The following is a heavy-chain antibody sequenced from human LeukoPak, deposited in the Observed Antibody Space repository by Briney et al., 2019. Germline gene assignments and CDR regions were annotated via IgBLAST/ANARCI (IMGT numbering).Heavy chain of an antibody. CDR1: GYTFTSYG. CDR2: ISAYNGNS. J-gene: IGHJ4*02. Sequence: GASVKVSCKASGYTFTSYGISWVRQAPGQGLEWMGWISAYNGNSNYAQKLQGRVTMTTDTSTSTAYMELRSLRSDDTAVYYCARDIDFWTYGHSPFDYWGQGTLVTVSS. D-gene: IGHD3/OR15-3a*01. CDR3: ARDIDFWTYGHSPFDY. V-gene: IGHV1-18*01.